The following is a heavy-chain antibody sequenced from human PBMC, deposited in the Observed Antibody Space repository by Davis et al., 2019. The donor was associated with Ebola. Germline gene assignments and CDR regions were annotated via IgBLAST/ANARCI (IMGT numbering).Heavy chain of an antibody. Sequence: PSETLSLTCTVSGGSISSYYWSWIRQPPGKGLEWIGYIYYSGSTNYNPSLKSRVTISVDTSKNQFSLKLSSVTAADTAVYYCARDGTPNSDWGQGTLVTVSS. CDR3: ARDGTPNSD. J-gene: IGHJ4*02. CDR2: IYYSGST. V-gene: IGHV4-59*12. D-gene: IGHD1-1*01. CDR1: GGSISSYY.